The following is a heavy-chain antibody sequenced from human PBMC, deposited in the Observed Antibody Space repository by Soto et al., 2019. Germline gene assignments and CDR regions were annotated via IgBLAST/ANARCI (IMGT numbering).Heavy chain of an antibody. D-gene: IGHD1-1*01. V-gene: IGHV3-21*01. CDR2: ISSSSNNI. CDR1: GFSLRSYS. Sequence: EVQLVESGGGLVKPGGSLRLSCAASGFSLRSYSMNWVRQAPGKGLEWVSSISSSSNNIYYADSVKGRFTISRDNAKNSRFLQVNSLRDEDTAVYFGARDLTTATGAFDYWGQGTLVTVSS. J-gene: IGHJ4*02. CDR3: ARDLTTATGAFDY.